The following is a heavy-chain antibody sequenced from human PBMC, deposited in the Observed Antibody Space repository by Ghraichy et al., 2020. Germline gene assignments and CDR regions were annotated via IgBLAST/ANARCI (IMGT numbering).Heavy chain of an antibody. D-gene: IGHD1-1*01. CDR2: IKSKTDGGTR. CDR1: GFTFNNAW. CDR3: TTGTGRTDFDY. J-gene: IGHJ4*02. Sequence: LTCVASGFTFNNAWMSWVRQAPGKGLEWVGRIKSKTDGGTRDFAAAVKGRFSISRDDSKNTLYLQMNFLKTEDTAVYYCTTGTGRTDFDYWGQGALVTVSS. V-gene: IGHV3-15*01.